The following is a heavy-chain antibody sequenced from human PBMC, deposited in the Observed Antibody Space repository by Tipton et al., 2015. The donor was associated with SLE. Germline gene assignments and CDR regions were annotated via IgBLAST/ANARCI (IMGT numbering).Heavy chain of an antibody. CDR2: IYYSGNTYYNPGST. CDR1: GGSITSSSYY. CDR3: ARRSSWPDFDY. J-gene: IGHJ4*02. D-gene: IGHD6-13*01. V-gene: IGHV4-61*05. Sequence: TLSLTCTVSGGSITSSSYYWGWIRQPPGEGLEWIGSIYYSGNTYYNPGSTYYNPSLKSRVTLSVDTSKNQFSLKLSSVTAADTAMYYCARRSSWPDFDYWGQGTLVTVSS.